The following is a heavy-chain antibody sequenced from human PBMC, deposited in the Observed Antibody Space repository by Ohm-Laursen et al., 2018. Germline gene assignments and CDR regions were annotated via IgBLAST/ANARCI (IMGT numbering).Heavy chain of an antibody. Sequence: GTLSLTCAVYGGSFSGYYWNWIRQPPGQGLDWIGEINHSRSNRYNSSFKSRVTISVDTSKNQFSLKLSSVTAADTAVYYCARGFSGWWGRIDYWGQGILVTVSS. CDR1: GGSFSGYY. V-gene: IGHV4-34*01. CDR2: INHSRSN. J-gene: IGHJ4*02. CDR3: ARGFSGWWGRIDY. D-gene: IGHD6-19*01.